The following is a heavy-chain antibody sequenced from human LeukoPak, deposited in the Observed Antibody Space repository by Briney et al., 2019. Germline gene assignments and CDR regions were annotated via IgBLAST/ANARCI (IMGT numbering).Heavy chain of an antibody. CDR2: IYERSST. D-gene: IGHD6-19*01. J-gene: IGHJ4*02. CDR1: GGSMNLFY. CDR3: ARGLRMAMTGMIWDS. Sequence: PSETLSLTCTVSGGSMNLFYWSWIRHTPGKGLEWLGYIYERSSTDYHPSLKSRIAMSLDTSKNQYSLEVSYMTAAQTAVYYCARGLRMAMTGMIWDSWGQGTPVTVSS. V-gene: IGHV4-59*01.